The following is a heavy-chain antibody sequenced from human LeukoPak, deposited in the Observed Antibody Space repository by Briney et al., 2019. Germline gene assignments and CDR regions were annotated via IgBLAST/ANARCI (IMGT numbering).Heavy chain of an antibody. CDR3: ARGHREYDY. CDR2: ITPGSVST. D-gene: IGHD2/OR15-2a*01. V-gene: IGHV1-46*01. CDR1: GFTFTNYY. J-gene: IGHJ4*02. Sequence: ASVKVSCKASGFTFTNYYVHWVRQAPGQGLEWIGRITPGSVSTNYAQKFQGRATMTRDASTSTVYMELSSLRSHDTAVYYCARGHREYDYWGQGTLVTVSP.